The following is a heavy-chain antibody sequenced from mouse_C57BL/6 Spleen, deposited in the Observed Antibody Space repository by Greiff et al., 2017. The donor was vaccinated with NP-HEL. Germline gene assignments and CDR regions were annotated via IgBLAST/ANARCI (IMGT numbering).Heavy chain of an antibody. J-gene: IGHJ4*01. Sequence: EVHLVESGPGLVKPSQSLSLTCSVTGYSITSGYYWNWIRQFPGNKLEWMGYISYDGSNNYNPSLKNRISITRDTSKNQFFLKLNSVTTEDTATYYCVYSNYAMDYWGQGTSVTVSS. CDR1: GYSITSGYY. V-gene: IGHV3-6*01. D-gene: IGHD2-5*01. CDR2: ISYDGSN. CDR3: VYSNYAMDY.